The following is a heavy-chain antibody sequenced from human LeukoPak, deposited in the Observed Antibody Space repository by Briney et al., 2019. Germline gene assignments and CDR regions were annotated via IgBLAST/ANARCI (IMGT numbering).Heavy chain of an antibody. CDR3: ARSGYSSTWYLQNFELDY. CDR2: VSFNSGSI. J-gene: IGHJ4*02. D-gene: IGHD2-2*01. CDR1: GFTFDHLA. Sequence: GGSLRLSCAASGFTFDHLAMHWVRQAPGKGLEWVSGVSFNSGSIGYADSVKGRFTISRDNAKNSLYLQMNSLRAEDTAVYFCARSGYSSTWYLQNFELDYWGQGTLVTVSS. V-gene: IGHV3-9*01.